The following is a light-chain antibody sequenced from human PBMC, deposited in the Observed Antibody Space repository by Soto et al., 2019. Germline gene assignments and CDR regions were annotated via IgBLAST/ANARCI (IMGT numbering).Light chain of an antibody. V-gene: IGLV2-8*01. Sequence: QSVLTQPPSASGSPGQSVAISCTGTSSDVGCYNYISWYQQHPGKAPKLMIYEVNKRPSGVPDRFSGSKSGNTASLTVSGLQAEDEAYYSCSSYAVSSNVFGTGTKVTVL. J-gene: IGLJ1*01. CDR1: SSDVGCYNY. CDR3: SSYAVSSNV. CDR2: EVN.